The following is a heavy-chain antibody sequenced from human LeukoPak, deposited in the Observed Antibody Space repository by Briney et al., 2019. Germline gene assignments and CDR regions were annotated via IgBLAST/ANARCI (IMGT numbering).Heavy chain of an antibody. CDR2: IIPIFGIA. D-gene: IGHD6-19*01. V-gene: IGHV1-69*04. J-gene: IGHJ4*02. CDR1: GGTFSSYA. Sequence: SVKVSCKASGGTFSSYAISWVRQAPGQGLEWMGRIIPIFGIANYAQKFQGRVTITADKSTSTAYMELSSLRSEDTAVYYCAKWGRYSSGWYTIFWGQGTLVTVSS. CDR3: AKWGRYSSGWYTIF.